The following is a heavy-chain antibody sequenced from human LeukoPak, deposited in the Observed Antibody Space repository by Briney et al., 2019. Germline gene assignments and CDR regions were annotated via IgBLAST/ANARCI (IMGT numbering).Heavy chain of an antibody. CDR3: ARDLFADLDIVPMPSGNGDYFDP. J-gene: IGHJ5*02. V-gene: IGHV3-7*01. CDR1: GFTLSSYW. CDR2: IKRDGSEK. D-gene: IGHD5-12*01. Sequence: GGSLRLSCAASGFTLSSYWMSWVRQAPGKRMEWVANIKRDGSEKIYVDSVKGRFTISRDNAKNSLYLQMNSLRAEDTAVYFCARDLFADLDIVPMPSGNGDYFDPWGQGTLVTVSS.